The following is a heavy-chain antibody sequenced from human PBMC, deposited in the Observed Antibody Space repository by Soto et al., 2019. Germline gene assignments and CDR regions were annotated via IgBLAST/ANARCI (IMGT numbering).Heavy chain of an antibody. V-gene: IGHV3-23*01. Sequence: PGGSLRLSCAASGFTFSSYAMSWVRQAPGKGLEWVSAISGSGGSTYYADSVKGRFTISRDNSKNTLYLQMNSLRAEDTAVFYCAKENGYSSSWFEFDYWGQGTLVTVSS. D-gene: IGHD6-13*01. CDR2: ISGSGGST. CDR3: AKENGYSSSWFEFDY. CDR1: GFTFSSYA. J-gene: IGHJ4*02.